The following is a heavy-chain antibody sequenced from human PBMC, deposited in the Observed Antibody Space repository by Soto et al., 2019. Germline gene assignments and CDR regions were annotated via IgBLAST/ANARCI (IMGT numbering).Heavy chain of an antibody. CDR3: ARVMSRGISLSMDV. CDR2: IYYSGNT. V-gene: IGHV4-59*01. CDR1: GASMSPYY. J-gene: IGHJ6*02. Sequence: NPSETLSLTCTVSGASMSPYYWSWIRQPPGKGLEWIGYIYYSGNTDSNPSLKSRVTISMDTSKNQFSLKLSSVIAEDTAMYYCARVMSRGISLSMDVWGQGTTVTVSS. D-gene: IGHD3-16*01.